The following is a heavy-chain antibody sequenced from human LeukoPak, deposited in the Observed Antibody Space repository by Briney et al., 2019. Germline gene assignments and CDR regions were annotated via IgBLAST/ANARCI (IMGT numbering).Heavy chain of an antibody. J-gene: IGHJ4*02. CDR1: GYTFTDYY. CDR2: VDPEDGET. D-gene: IGHD3-22*01. V-gene: IGHV1-69-2*01. Sequence: ASVKISCKXSGYTFTDYYMHWVQQAPGKGLEWMGLVDPEDGETIYAEKFQGRVTITADTSTDTAYMELSSLRSEDTAVYYCATAYYDSSGSAPRYWGQGTLVTVSS. CDR3: ATAYYDSSGSAPRY.